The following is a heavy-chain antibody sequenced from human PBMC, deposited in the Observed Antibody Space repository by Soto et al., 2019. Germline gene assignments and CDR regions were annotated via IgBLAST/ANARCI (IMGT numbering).Heavy chain of an antibody. CDR1: GDSINSYY. CDR2: IYHSGST. Sequence: ETLSLTCTDSGDSINSYYWSWIRQPPGKGLEWIGNIYHSGSTKYNPSLKSRVTISVDTSKTHFSLRLSSVTAADTAVYYCARDGGRYYAMDVWGQGTTVTVSS. V-gene: IGHV4-59*01. J-gene: IGHJ6*02. CDR3: ARDGGRYYAMDV. D-gene: IGHD3-3*01.